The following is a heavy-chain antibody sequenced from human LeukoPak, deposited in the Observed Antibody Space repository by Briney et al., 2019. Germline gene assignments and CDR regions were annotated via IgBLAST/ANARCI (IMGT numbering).Heavy chain of an antibody. V-gene: IGHV4-34*01. Sequence: SETLSLTCAVYGGSFSGYYWTWIRQPPGKGLEWIGEIDHSGSTNYSPSLKSRVTILVDTSKNQFSLTLSSVTAADTAVYYCARRDRSSPVAYWGQGTLVTVSS. J-gene: IGHJ4*02. CDR1: GGSFSGYY. CDR2: IDHSGST. D-gene: IGHD1-14*01. CDR3: ARRDRSSPVAY.